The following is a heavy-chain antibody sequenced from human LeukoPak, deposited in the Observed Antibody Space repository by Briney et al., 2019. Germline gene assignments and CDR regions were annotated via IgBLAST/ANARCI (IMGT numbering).Heavy chain of an antibody. D-gene: IGHD2-21*02. CDR1: GGSISSYY. CDR3: ARRLADCGGDCYSD. V-gene: IGHV4-59*08. Sequence: SETLSLTCTVSGGSISSYYWSWIRQPPGKGLEWIGYIYYSGSTNYNPSLKSRVTISVDTSKNQFSLKLSSVTAADTAVYYCARRLADCGGDCYSDWSQGTLVTVSS. CDR2: IYYSGST. J-gene: IGHJ4*02.